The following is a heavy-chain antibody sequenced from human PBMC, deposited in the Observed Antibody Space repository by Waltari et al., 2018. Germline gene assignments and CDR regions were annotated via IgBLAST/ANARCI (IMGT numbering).Heavy chain of an antibody. Sequence: EVQLVESGGGLVKPGGSLRLSCAASGFTFSSYSMNWVRQAPGKGLEWVSSISSSSYIYYADSVKGRFTISRDNAKNSLYLQMNSLRAEDTAVYYCARDGSTRYFDLWGRGTLVTVSS. CDR3: ARDGSTRYFDL. D-gene: IGHD5-12*01. V-gene: IGHV3-21*01. J-gene: IGHJ2*01. CDR1: GFTFSSYS. CDR2: ISSSSYI.